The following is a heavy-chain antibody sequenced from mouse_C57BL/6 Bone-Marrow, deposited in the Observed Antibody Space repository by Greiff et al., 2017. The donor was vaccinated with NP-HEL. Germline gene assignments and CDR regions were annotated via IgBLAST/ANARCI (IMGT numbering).Heavy chain of an antibody. V-gene: IGHV3-6*01. CDR3: ARVSTTVVTFDV. J-gene: IGHJ1*03. CDR1: GYSITSGYY. CDR2: ISYDGSN. D-gene: IGHD1-1*01. Sequence: EVKLMESGPGLVKPSQSLSLTCSVTGYSITSGYYWNWIRQFPGNKLEWMGYISYDGSNNYNPSLKNRISITRDTSKNQFFLKLNSVTTEDTATYYCARVSTTVVTFDVWGTGTTVTVS.